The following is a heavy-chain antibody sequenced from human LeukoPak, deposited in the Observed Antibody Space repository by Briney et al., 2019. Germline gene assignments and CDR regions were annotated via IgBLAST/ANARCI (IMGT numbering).Heavy chain of an antibody. D-gene: IGHD3-3*01. CDR3: ARALPRYYDFWSGEPLDY. CDR1: GYTFTSYY. V-gene: IGHV1-46*01. Sequence: ASVKVSCKASGYTFTSYYMHWVRQAPGQGLEWMGIINPSGGSTSYAQKFQGRVTMTRDTSTSTVYMELSSLRSEDTAVYYCARALPRYYDFWSGEPLDYWGQGTLVTVSS. J-gene: IGHJ4*02. CDR2: INPSGGST.